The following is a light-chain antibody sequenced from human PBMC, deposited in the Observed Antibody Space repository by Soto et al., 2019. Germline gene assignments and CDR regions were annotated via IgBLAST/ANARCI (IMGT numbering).Light chain of an antibody. CDR2: DND. V-gene: IGLV1-51*01. CDR1: SSNIGKNL. Sequence: QSVLTQPPSVSAAPGQKVTISCSGSSSNIGKNLVSWYQQLPGIAPKLLIYDNDKRPSGIPDRFSGSKSGTSATLDITGLQTGDEADYYCGTWDSSLSVVLFGGGTKVTVL. J-gene: IGLJ2*01. CDR3: GTWDSSLSVVL.